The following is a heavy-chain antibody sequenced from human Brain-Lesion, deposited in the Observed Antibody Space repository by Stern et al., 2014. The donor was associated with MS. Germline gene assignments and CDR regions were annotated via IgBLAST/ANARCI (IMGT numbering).Heavy chain of an antibody. V-gene: IGHV3-30*18. Sequence: VQLVESGGGVVKPGRPLRLSCAASGFTFSSFGMHWVRQAPGKGLEWVAVISYDGSNKYYADSVKGRFTISRDNSKNTLYMQMNSLRAEDTAVYYCAKDRQWLTYFFDYWGQGSLVTVSS. D-gene: IGHD3-22*01. J-gene: IGHJ4*02. CDR3: AKDRQWLTYFFDY. CDR2: ISYDGSNK. CDR1: GFTFSSFG.